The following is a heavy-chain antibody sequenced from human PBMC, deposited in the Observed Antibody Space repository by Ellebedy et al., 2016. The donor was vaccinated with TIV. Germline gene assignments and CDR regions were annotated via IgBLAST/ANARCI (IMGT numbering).Heavy chain of an antibody. V-gene: IGHV4-34*01. CDR1: GGSFSGYY. CDR3: AGLSVPQMATSH. Sequence: SETLSLTCAVYGGSFSGYYWSWIRQPPGKGLEWIGEINHSGSTNYNPSLKSRVTISVDTSKNQFSLKLSSVTAADTALYYCAGLSVPQMATSHWGQGTLVTVSS. CDR2: INHSGST. D-gene: IGHD5-24*01. J-gene: IGHJ4*02.